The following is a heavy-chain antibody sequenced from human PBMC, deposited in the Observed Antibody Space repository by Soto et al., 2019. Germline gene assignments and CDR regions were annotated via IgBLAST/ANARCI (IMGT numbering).Heavy chain of an antibody. J-gene: IGHJ3*01. CDR3: VREGSGWYARGSLDL. CDR1: EFTFNTYA. CDR2: ISASGGSA. Sequence: LRLSCAASEFTFNTYAMNWVRQAPGKGLEWVSAISASGGSASYADSVQGRFIISRVNSKNTLYLQMNSLRAEDAAIYYCVREGSGWYARGSLDLLGRGTMVTVSS. D-gene: IGHD6-13*01. V-gene: IGHV3-23*01.